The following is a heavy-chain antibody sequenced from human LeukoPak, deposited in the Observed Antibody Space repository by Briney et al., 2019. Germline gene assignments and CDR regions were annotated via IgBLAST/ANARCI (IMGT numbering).Heavy chain of an antibody. D-gene: IGHD6-6*01. CDR3: ARRQQVGRGFFDY. J-gene: IGHJ4*02. V-gene: IGHV3-30*02. Sequence: GGSLRLSCAASGFSFSEYAMHWVRQAPGKGLEWVAFIRYDGTSKYYVDSVKGRFTISRDNSKNMLYLQMNSLRPEDTAVYYCARRQQVGRGFFDYWGQGTLVTVSS. CDR1: GFSFSEYA. CDR2: IRYDGTSK.